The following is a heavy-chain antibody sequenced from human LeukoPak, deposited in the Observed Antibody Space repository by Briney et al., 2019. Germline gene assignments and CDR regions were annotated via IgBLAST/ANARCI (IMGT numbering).Heavy chain of an antibody. CDR1: GFTFSSYA. J-gene: IGHJ4*02. CDR2: ISYDGSNK. V-gene: IGHV3-30-3*01. D-gene: IGHD3-22*01. CDR3: AKAEDYYYDSGGYYYG. Sequence: GGSLRLSCAASGFTFSSYAMHWVRQAPGKGLEWVAVISYDGSNKYYADSVKGRFTISRDNSKNTLYLQMNSLRAEDTAVYYCAKAEDYYYDSGGYYYGWGQGTLVTVSS.